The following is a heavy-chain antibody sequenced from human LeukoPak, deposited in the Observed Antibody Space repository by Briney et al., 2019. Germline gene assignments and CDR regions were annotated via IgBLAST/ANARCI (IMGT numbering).Heavy chain of an antibody. Sequence: GGSLKLSCAASGFTFSGSAMHWVRQASGKGLEWVGRIRSKANSYATAYAASVKGRFTISRDDSKNTAYLQMNSLKTEDTAVYYCVPTVTAARWGQGTLVTVSS. CDR1: GFTFSGSA. V-gene: IGHV3-73*01. CDR2: IRSKANSYAT. CDR3: VPTVTAAR. J-gene: IGHJ4*02. D-gene: IGHD4-17*01.